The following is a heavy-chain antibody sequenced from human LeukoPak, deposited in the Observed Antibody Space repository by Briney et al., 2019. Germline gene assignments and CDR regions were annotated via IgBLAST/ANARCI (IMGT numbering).Heavy chain of an antibody. D-gene: IGHD5-24*01. J-gene: IGHJ4*02. Sequence: ESGGSLRLSCAASGFTFSSYAMPWVRQAPGKGLEWVAVISYDGSNKYYADSVKGRFTISRDNSKNTLYLQMNSLRAEDTAVYYCAIEMATIFGYWGQGTLVTVSS. CDR2: ISYDGSNK. CDR3: AIEMATIFGY. CDR1: GFTFSSYA. V-gene: IGHV3-30-3*01.